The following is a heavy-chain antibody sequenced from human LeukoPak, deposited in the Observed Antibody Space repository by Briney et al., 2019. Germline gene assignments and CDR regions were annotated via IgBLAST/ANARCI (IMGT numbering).Heavy chain of an antibody. V-gene: IGHV3-23*01. CDR3: GRYYVMDV. J-gene: IGHJ6*02. CDR1: GFTFSSYS. CDR2: ISEGGGST. Sequence: GGSLRLSCAASGFTFSSYSMNWVRQAPGKGLEWVSTISEGGGSTYYADSVKGRFTISRDNSKSTLYLQMNSLRAEDTAVYYCGRYYVMDVWGQGTSVTVSS.